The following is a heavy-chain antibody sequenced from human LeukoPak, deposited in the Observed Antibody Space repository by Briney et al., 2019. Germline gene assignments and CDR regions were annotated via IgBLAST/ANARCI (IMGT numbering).Heavy chain of an antibody. Sequence: ASVKVSCKASGYTFTGYYMHWVRQAPGQGLEWMGWINPNSGGTNYAQKFQGRVTMTRDTSISTAYMELSRLRSDDTAVYYCARDLSRRAARPSLGYWGQGTLVTVSS. CDR3: ARDLSRRAARPSLGY. V-gene: IGHV1-2*02. D-gene: IGHD6-6*01. CDR1: GYTFTGYY. J-gene: IGHJ4*02. CDR2: INPNSGGT.